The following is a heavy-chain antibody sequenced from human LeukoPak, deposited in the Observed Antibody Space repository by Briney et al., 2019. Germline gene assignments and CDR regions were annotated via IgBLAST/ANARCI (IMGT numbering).Heavy chain of an antibody. V-gene: IGHV3-13*01. Sequence: GGSLRLSCAASGFTFSSYDMHWVRQATGKGLEWVSAIGTAGDTYYPGSVKGRFTISRDNSKNTLYLQMNSLRAEDTAVYYCAREASWLSPGAFDIWGQGTMVTVSS. J-gene: IGHJ3*02. CDR1: GFTFSSYD. CDR3: AREASWLSPGAFDI. D-gene: IGHD3-22*01. CDR2: IGTAGDT.